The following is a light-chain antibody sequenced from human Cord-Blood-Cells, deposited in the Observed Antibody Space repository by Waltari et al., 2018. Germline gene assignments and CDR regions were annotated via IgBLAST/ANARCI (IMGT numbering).Light chain of an antibody. Sequence: SYELTQPPSVSVSPGQTASITCSGDKLGDKYACWYQQKPGQSPVLVIYQDSKRPSGIPARFSGSNSGNTATRTISGTQAMDEADYYCQAWDSSTAGKVVFGGGTKLTVL. CDR2: QDS. V-gene: IGLV3-1*01. CDR1: KLGDKY. J-gene: IGLJ2*01. CDR3: QAWDSSTAGKVV.